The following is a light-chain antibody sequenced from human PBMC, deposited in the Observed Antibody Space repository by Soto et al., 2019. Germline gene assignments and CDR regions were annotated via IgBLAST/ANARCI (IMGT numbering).Light chain of an antibody. Sequence: NFMLTQPHSVSESPGKTVTISCTRSSGSIASNYVQWYQHRPGSAPTTVIYEDNQRPAGVPDRFSGSIDSSSNSASLTISGLKSEGEADYFCQSYGSSNLSVVVGGGTKVTVL. CDR1: SGSIASNY. CDR2: EDN. CDR3: QSYGSSNLSVV. J-gene: IGLJ2*01. V-gene: IGLV6-57*04.